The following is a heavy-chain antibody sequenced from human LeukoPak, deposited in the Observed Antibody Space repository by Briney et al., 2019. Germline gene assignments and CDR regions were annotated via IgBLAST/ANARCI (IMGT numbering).Heavy chain of an antibody. D-gene: IGHD1-26*01. Sequence: ASVRVSCKASGYTFTGYDINWVRQALGQGLEWMGWMKPSTGDTGDAQKFQGRVTMTRNTSVDTAFMELSGLGSEDTSVYYCTRGSLSGSSRDYWGQGTLVTVSS. V-gene: IGHV1-8*01. CDR1: GYTFTGYD. CDR3: TRGSLSGSSRDY. CDR2: MKPSTGDT. J-gene: IGHJ4*02.